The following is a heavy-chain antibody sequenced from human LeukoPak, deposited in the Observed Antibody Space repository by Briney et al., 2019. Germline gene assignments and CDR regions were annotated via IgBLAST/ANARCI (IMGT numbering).Heavy chain of an antibody. J-gene: IGHJ6*03. V-gene: IGHV3-21*01. CDR2: ISSSSSYI. Sequence: GGPLRLSCAASGFTFSSYSMNWVRQAPGKGLEWVSSISSSSSYIYYADSVKGRFTISRDNAKNSLYLQMNSLRAEDTAVYYCARDSLGGSGYYDFWSGYYYYYMDVWGKGTTVTVSS. CDR1: GFTFSSYS. CDR3: ARDSLGGSGYYDFWSGYYYYYMDV. D-gene: IGHD3-3*01.